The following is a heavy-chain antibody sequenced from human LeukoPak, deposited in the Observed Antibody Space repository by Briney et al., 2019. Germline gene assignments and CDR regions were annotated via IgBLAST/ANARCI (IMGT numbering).Heavy chain of an antibody. V-gene: IGHV3-11*04. CDR3: ARQGDSSSWAGNDY. J-gene: IGHJ4*02. Sequence: PGGFLRLSCAAPGFTFSDYYMSWIRQAPGKGLEWISYISNTASIMYYPDSVKGRFTISRDNAKNSLYLQMDSLRVEDTAVYYCARQGDSSSWAGNDYWGQGTLVTVSS. CDR2: ISNTASIM. D-gene: IGHD6-13*01. CDR1: GFTFSDYY.